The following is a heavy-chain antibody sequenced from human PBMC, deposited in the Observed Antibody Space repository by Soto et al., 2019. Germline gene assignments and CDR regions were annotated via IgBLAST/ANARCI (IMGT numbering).Heavy chain of an antibody. Sequence: ASVKVSCKASGYTFTSYAMHWVRQAPGQRLEWMGWINAGNGNTKYSQKFQGRVTITRDTSASTAYMELSSLRSEDTAVYYCAIVATISRWFVPWGQGTPVTVSS. V-gene: IGHV1-3*01. D-gene: IGHD5-12*01. J-gene: IGHJ5*02. CDR3: AIVATISRWFVP. CDR1: GYTFTSYA. CDR2: INAGNGNT.